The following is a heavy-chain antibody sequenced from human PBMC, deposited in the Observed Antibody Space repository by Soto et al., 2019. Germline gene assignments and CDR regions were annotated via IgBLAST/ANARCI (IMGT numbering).Heavy chain of an antibody. CDR3: ARDVGGSRSWYLGDS. D-gene: IGHD6-13*01. V-gene: IGHV1-18*04. CDR1: GYTFTSYG. J-gene: IGHJ4*02. Sequence: ASVKVSCKASGYTFTSYGITWVRQAPGQGLEWMGWISAYNGNTNYAQKVQGRVTMTTDTSTSTAYMELRSLRSDDTAVYYCARDVGGSRSWYLGDSWGQGTLVTAPQ. CDR2: ISAYNGNT.